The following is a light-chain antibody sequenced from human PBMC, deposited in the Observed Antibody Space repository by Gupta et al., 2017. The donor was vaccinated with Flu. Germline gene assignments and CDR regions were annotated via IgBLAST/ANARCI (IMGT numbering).Light chain of an antibody. V-gene: IGLV2-8*01. CDR1: SSDVGVYNY. J-gene: IGLJ1*01. CDR2: EVS. Sequence: QSALTQPPSASGSPGQSVTISCPGTSSDVGVYNYVSWYQQHPGKAPKLMIYEVSKRPSGVPDRFSGSKSGNTASLTVSGLQAEDEADYYCSSYAGSNNFVFGTGTKVTVL. CDR3: SSYAGSNNFV.